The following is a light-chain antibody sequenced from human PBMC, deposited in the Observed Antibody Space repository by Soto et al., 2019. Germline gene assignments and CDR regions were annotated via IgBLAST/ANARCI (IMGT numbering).Light chain of an antibody. Sequence: QSALTQPASVSGSPGQSITISCTGTSGDVGGYNYVSWYQHHPGKAPKLMIYEVSNRPSGVSNRFSGSKSGNTASLTISGLQDEDEADYSCSSYTSSSPYVFGTGTKLTVL. CDR3: SSYTSSSPYV. CDR2: EVS. CDR1: SGDVGGYNY. J-gene: IGLJ1*01. V-gene: IGLV2-14*01.